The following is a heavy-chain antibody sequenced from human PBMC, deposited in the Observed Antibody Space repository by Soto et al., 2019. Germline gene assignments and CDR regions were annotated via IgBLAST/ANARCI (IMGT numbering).Heavy chain of an antibody. D-gene: IGHD5-12*01. CDR2: INPSGGST. V-gene: IGHV1-46*03. CDR3: ARSRRREYSGYDTFDY. Sequence: ASVKVSCKASGYTFTSYYMHWVRQAPGQGLEWMGIINPSGGSTSYAQKFQGRVTMTRDTSTSTVYMELSSPRSEDTAVYYCARSRRREYSGYDTFDYWGQGTLVTVSS. J-gene: IGHJ4*02. CDR1: GYTFTSYY.